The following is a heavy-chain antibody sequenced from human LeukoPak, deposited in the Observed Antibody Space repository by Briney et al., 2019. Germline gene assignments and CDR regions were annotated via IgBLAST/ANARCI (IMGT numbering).Heavy chain of an antibody. D-gene: IGHD2-15*01. CDR2: LNPSDRST. CDR1: GYPFTSYY. Sequence: ASVKDSCKASGYPFTSYYIHWVRQAPGQGLEWMGILNPSDRSTSYAQKFQGRVTMTRDTSTSTVYMELSSLRSEDTAVYYCARIYCSGGSCYYGFDTWGQGTLVTVSS. J-gene: IGHJ4*02. V-gene: IGHV1-46*01. CDR3: ARIYCSGGSCYYGFDT.